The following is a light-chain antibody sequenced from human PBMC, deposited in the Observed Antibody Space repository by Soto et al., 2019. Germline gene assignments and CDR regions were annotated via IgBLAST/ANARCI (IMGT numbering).Light chain of an antibody. V-gene: IGLV8-61*01. CDR2: STN. Sequence: QTVVTQEPSFSVSPGGTVTLTCGLSSGSVSTGYYPSWYQQTPGQAPRTLIYSTNTRSSGVPDRFSGSILGNKAALTITGAQADDDSYYYCVLYMGSGISVFGGGTQLTVL. CDR1: SGSVSTGYY. J-gene: IGLJ3*02. CDR3: VLYMGSGISV.